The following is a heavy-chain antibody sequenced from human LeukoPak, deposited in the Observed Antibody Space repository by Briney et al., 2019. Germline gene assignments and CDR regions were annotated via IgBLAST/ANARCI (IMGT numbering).Heavy chain of an antibody. CDR1: GFTFSSYA. D-gene: IGHD5-18*01. CDR2: ISGSGGST. J-gene: IGHJ6*03. Sequence: GGSLRLSCAASGFTFSSYAMSWVRQAPGKGLEWVSAISGSGGSTYYADSVKGRFTISRDNSKNTLYLQMNSLRAEDTAVYYCAKDSKDGVFLKQLWLSYYYYMDVWGKGTTVTVSS. CDR3: AKDSKDGVFLKQLWLSYYYYMDV. V-gene: IGHV3-23*01.